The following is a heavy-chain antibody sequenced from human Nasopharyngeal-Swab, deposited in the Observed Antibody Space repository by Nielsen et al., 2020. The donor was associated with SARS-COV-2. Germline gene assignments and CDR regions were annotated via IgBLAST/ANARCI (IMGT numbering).Heavy chain of an antibody. Sequence: VRQMPGKGLEWVSSISSSSSYIYYADSVRGRFTISRDNAKNSLYLQMNSLRAEDTAVYYCARAPSVRLNWFDPWGQGTLVPSPQ. D-gene: IGHD5-12*01. V-gene: IGHV3-21*01. CDR2: ISSSSSYI. J-gene: IGHJ5*02. CDR3: ARAPSVRLNWFDP.